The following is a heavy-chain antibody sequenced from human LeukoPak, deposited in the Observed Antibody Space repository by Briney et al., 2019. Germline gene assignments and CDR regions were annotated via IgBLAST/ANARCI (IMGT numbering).Heavy chain of an antibody. Sequence: PSETLSLTCAVYGGSFSGYYWSWLRQPPGKGLEWSGEINHSGRTNYNPSLKRRVTISVDTSKNQFSLKLSSVTAADTAVYYCARRRRGYSYGYGDYYYMDVWGKGTTVTISS. D-gene: IGHD5-18*01. V-gene: IGHV4-34*01. CDR1: GGSFSGYY. CDR3: ARRRRGYSYGYGDYYYMDV. J-gene: IGHJ6*03. CDR2: INHSGRT.